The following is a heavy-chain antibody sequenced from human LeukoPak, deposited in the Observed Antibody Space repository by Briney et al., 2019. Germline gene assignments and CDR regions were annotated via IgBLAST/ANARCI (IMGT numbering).Heavy chain of an antibody. Sequence: PSQTLSLTCTVSGGSISSGSYHWSWIRQPAGKGLEWIGRIYTSGSTNYNPSLKSRVTISVDTSKNQFSLKLSSVTAADTAVYYCARDLGYGEFDYWGQGTLVTVSS. CDR1: GGSISSGSYH. D-gene: IGHD4-17*01. CDR3: ARDLGYGEFDY. V-gene: IGHV4-61*02. J-gene: IGHJ4*02. CDR2: IYTSGST.